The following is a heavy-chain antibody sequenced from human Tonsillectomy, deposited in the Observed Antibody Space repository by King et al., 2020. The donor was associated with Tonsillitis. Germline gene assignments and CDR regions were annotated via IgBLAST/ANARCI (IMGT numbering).Heavy chain of an antibody. Sequence: VQLVESGAEVKKPGSSVKVSCKASGDTFSSYAISWVRQAPGQGLEWMGGIIPIFGTANYAQKFQGRVTITADESTSTAYMELSSLRSEDTAVYYCASNPLGIRYFDYWGQGTLVTVSS. V-gene: IGHV1-69*01. CDR1: GDTFSSYA. CDR2: IIPIFGTA. J-gene: IGHJ4*02. CDR3: ASNPLGIRYFDY. D-gene: IGHD3-9*01.